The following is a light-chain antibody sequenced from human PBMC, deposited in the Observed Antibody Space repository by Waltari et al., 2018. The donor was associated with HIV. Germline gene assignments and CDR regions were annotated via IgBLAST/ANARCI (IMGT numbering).Light chain of an antibody. CDR3: QSFDSILTTSGVI. V-gene: IGLV1-40*01. CDR2: ANI. CDR1: SSNIGAGYD. Sequence: QSVLTQPPSVSGAPGQRVTISCTGSSSNIGAGYDVHWYQQLPGTAPKLLIYANINRASGVPARFSGSKSVSSASLAITGLQAEDEAHYYCQSFDSILTTSGVIFGGGTKLTV. J-gene: IGLJ2*01.